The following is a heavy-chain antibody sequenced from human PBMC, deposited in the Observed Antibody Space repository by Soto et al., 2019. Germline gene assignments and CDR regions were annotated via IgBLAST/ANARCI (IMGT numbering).Heavy chain of an antibody. V-gene: IGHV3-23*01. D-gene: IGHD3-9*01. Sequence: GGSLRLSCAASGFTFSSYAMSWVRQAPGKGLEWVSAISGSGGSTYYADSVKGRLTISRDNSKNTLYLQMNSLRAEDTAVYYCAKRRSYDILTGYPSLWGQGTLVTVAS. J-gene: IGHJ4*02. CDR2: ISGSGGST. CDR1: GFTFSSYA. CDR3: AKRRSYDILTGYPSL.